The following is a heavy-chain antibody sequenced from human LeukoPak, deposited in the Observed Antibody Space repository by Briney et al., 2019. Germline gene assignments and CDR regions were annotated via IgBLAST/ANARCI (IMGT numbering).Heavy chain of an antibody. D-gene: IGHD6-19*01. CDR1: GGSTNSGDYF. CDR2: IYFSGTT. CDR3: ARETMAGHFDY. Sequence: SETLSLTCTVSGGSTNSGDYFWSWIRQPPGKGLEWIGYIYFSGTTYYNPSLRSRATISVDTSKNQFSLNLRSVSAADTAVYFCARETMAGHFDYWGHGTLVTVSS. V-gene: IGHV4-30-4*01. J-gene: IGHJ4*01.